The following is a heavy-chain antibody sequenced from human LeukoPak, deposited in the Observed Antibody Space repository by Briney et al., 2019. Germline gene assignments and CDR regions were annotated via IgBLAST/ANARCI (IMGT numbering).Heavy chain of an antibody. D-gene: IGHD1-26*01. CDR1: GYTFTSYG. J-gene: IGHJ4*02. Sequence: ASVKVSCKASGYTFTSYGISWVRQAPGQGLEWMGWINAYNGSTNYAQKLQGRVTMTTDTSMSTAYMELRSLRSDDTAVYYCARDLGIEVATGGDYWGQGTLVTVSS. V-gene: IGHV1-18*01. CDR2: INAYNGST. CDR3: ARDLGIEVATGGDY.